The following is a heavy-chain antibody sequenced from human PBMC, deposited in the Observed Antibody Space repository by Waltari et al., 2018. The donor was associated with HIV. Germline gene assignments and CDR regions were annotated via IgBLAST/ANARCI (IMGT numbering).Heavy chain of an antibody. CDR1: GIPFSDEY. CDR2: IVSRGDAI. CDR3: ARDPVRRDGYNFDH. V-gene: IGHV3-11*04. J-gene: IGHJ5*02. D-gene: IGHD3-10*01. Sequence: QGKMVGYGVGLGSRGGSKKMSCAGSGIPFSDEYLGWIRQAPGKGLEWVSLIVSRGDAIYYADSVKGQFTISRDNARNSLYLQMNSLRVEDTAVYYCARDPVRRDGYNFDHWGQGVPVTVSS.